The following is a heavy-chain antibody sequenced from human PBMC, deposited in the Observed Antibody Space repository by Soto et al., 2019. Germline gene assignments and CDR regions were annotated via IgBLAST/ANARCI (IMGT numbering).Heavy chain of an antibody. D-gene: IGHD5-12*01. J-gene: IGHJ6*03. CDR3: ARGVKVATMHYYYYYMDV. CDR2: IGTAGDT. CDR1: GFTFSSYD. V-gene: IGHV3-13*01. Sequence: GGSLRLSCAASGFTFSSYDMHWVRQATGKGLEWVSAIGTAGDTYYPGSVKGRFTISRENAKNSLYLQMNSLRAGDTAVYYCARGVKVATMHYYYYYMDVWGKGTTVTVSS.